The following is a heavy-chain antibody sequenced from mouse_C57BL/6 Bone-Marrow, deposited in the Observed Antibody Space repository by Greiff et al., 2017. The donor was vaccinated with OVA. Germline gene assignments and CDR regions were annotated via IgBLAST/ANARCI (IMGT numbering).Heavy chain of an antibody. J-gene: IGHJ4*01. CDR2: ILPGSGCT. D-gene: IGHD1-1*01. CDR3: TRCYYDSSYDDY. CDR1: GYTFTGYW. Sequence: QVQLKESGAELMKPGASVKLSCKATGYTFTGYWIEWVKQRPGHGLEWIGEILPGSGCTNYNEKFKGKATFTANTSSNTAYMQLSSLKTEDSAIYYCTRCYYDSSYDDYWGQGTSVTVSS. V-gene: IGHV1-9*01.